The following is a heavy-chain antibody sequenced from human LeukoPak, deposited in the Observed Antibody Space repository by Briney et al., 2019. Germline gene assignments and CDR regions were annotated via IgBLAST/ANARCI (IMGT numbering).Heavy chain of an antibody. J-gene: IGHJ5*02. CDR2: IIPIFGIA. Sequence: GALVKVSCKASGGTFSSYAISWVRQAPGQGLEWMGRIIPIFGIANYAQKFQGRVTITADKSTSTAYMELSSLRSEDTAVYYCARAGSSLVWFDPWGQGTLVTVSS. V-gene: IGHV1-69*04. CDR3: ARAGSSLVWFDP. CDR1: GGTFSSYA. D-gene: IGHD6-6*01.